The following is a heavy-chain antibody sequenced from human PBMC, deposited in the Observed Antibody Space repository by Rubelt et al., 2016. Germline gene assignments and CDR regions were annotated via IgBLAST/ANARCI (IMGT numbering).Heavy chain of an antibody. V-gene: IGHV4-34*01. Sequence: QVQLQQWGAGLLKPSETLSLTCAAYGGSFSGYYWSWIRQPPGKGLEWIGEINHSGSTNYNPSLKSRFTISVATCKNQFSLKLSCVNGVDTAVYYCAIYSSGWHRGTHYYWGQGTLVTVSS. D-gene: IGHD6-19*01. CDR2: INHSGST. J-gene: IGHJ4*02. CDR3: AIYSSGWHRGTHYY. CDR1: GGSFSGYY.